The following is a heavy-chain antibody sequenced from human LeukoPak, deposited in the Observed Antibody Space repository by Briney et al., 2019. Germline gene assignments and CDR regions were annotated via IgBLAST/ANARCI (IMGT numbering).Heavy chain of an antibody. V-gene: IGHV3-7*03. D-gene: IGHD6-19*01. CDR1: GLIFSSHW. CDR3: ARDSTWLLDY. J-gene: IGHJ4*02. Sequence: GGSLRLSCTASGLIFSSHWMTWVRQSPGKGLEWVANIKEDGSVKYYVDSVKGRFTISRDNTKNALYLQMNSLRADDTAVYFCARDSTWLLDYWGQGTLITVSS. CDR2: IKEDGSVK.